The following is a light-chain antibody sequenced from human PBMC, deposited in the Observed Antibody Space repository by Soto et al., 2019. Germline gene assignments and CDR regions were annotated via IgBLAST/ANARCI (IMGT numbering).Light chain of an antibody. CDR3: QQYGRSPYT. V-gene: IGKV3-20*01. CDR2: GAS. J-gene: IGKJ2*01. Sequence: EIVLTQSPGTLSLSPGERATLSCRASQSISTSYLAWYQQKPGQAPRLLIYGASSMATGIPDRFSGSGYGTDFTLTINRLEPEDFAVYYCQQYGRSPYTLGQGTKLEIK. CDR1: QSISTSY.